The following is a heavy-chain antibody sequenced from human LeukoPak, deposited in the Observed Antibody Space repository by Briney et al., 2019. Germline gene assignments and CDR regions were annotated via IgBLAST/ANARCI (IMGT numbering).Heavy chain of an antibody. CDR3: AKASYCSGGSCYSMDY. Sequence: PGGSLRLSCAASGFTFSSYGMHWVRQAPGKGLEWVAVISYDGSNKYYADSVKGRFTISRDNSKNTLYLQMNSLRAEDTAVYYCAKASYCSGGSCYSMDYWGQGTLVTVSS. J-gene: IGHJ4*02. CDR1: GFTFSSYG. V-gene: IGHV3-30*18. CDR2: ISYDGSNK. D-gene: IGHD2-15*01.